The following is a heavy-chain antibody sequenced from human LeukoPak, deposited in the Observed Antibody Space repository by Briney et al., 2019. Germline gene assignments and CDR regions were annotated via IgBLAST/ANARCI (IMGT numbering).Heavy chain of an antibody. V-gene: IGHV3-23*01. CDR1: GFTFSSYW. CDR3: AKGSRKTTVTDFDC. J-gene: IGHJ4*02. D-gene: IGHD4-17*01. CDR2: ISGSAGST. Sequence: PGGSLRLSCAASGFTFSSYWMSWVRQAPGKGLEWVSAISGSAGSTYYADSVKGRFTISRDNSKNTLYLQMNSLRAEDTAVYYCAKGSRKTTVTDFDCWGQGTLVTVSS.